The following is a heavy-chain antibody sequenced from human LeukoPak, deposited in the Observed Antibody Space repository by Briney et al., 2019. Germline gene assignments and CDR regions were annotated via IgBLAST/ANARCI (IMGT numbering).Heavy chain of an antibody. J-gene: IGHJ4*02. Sequence: PGGSLRLSCAASGFTFSSYAMHWVRQAPGKGLEWVAAISYDGSNKYYADSVKGRFTISRDNSKNTLYLQMNSLRAEDTAVYYCARAPKYQLLWADYWGQGTLVTVSS. CDR1: GFTFSSYA. CDR3: ARAPKYQLLWADY. D-gene: IGHD2-2*01. V-gene: IGHV3-30-3*01. CDR2: ISYDGSNK.